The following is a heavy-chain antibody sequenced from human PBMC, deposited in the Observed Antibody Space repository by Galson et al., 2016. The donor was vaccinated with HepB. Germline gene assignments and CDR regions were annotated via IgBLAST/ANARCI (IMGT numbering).Heavy chain of an antibody. CDR2: ISTDSLFT. CDR3: ARGGAIASREDAFDI. D-gene: IGHD1-26*01. CDR1: GFIFSDYY. J-gene: IGHJ3*02. V-gene: IGHV3-11*06. Sequence: SLRLSCAASGFIFSDYYMNWIRQAPGRGLEWVSDISTDSLFTNSADSVNGRFTISRDNAKNSLYLEMNGLRAEDTAVYYCARGGAIASREDAFDIWGQGTVATVSS.